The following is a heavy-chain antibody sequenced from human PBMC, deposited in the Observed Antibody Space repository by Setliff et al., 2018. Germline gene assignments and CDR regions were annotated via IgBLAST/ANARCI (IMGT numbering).Heavy chain of an antibody. Sequence: GGSLRLSCAASGFTFSSYSMNWVRQAPGKGLEWVSYISSSSSTIYYADSVKGRFTISRDNAKISLYLQMNSLRAEDTAVYYCARGGGIVVVVAATEIDYWGQGTLVTVSS. CDR2: ISSSSSTI. CDR1: GFTFSSYS. D-gene: IGHD2-15*01. V-gene: IGHV3-48*04. CDR3: ARGGGIVVVVAATEIDY. J-gene: IGHJ4*02.